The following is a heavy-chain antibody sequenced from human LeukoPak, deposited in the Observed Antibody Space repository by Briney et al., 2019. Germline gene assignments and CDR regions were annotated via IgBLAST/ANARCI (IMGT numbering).Heavy chain of an antibody. CDR3: ARGDRYYGSGSYYNGYYYYMDV. CDR1: GGSISSSSYY. D-gene: IGHD3-10*01. CDR2: IYTSGST. J-gene: IGHJ6*03. Sequence: SETLSLTCTVSGGSISSSSYYWSWIRQPAGKGLEWIGRIYTSGSTNYNPSLKSRVTISVDTSKNQFSLKLSSVTAADTAVYYCARGDRYYGSGSYYNGYYYYMDVWGKGTTVTISS. V-gene: IGHV4-61*02.